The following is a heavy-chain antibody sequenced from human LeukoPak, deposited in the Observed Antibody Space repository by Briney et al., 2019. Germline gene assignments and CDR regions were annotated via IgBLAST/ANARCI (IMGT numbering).Heavy chain of an antibody. D-gene: IGHD1-26*01. CDR3: ARESPAGGSGAFDI. CDR1: GFTLSNYD. CDR2: LSPRGDA. J-gene: IGHJ3*02. Sequence: PGGSLRLSCAASGFTLSNYDMHWVRQATGEGLEWVSTLSPRGDAFYPGSVKGRFTISRENAKNSLYPQMNGLRAGDTAVYYCARESPAGGSGAFDIWGQGTMVTVSS. V-gene: IGHV3-13*01.